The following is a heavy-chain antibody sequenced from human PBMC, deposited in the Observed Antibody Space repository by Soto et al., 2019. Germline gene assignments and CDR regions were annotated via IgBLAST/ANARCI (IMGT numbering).Heavy chain of an antibody. V-gene: IGHV4-30-2*01. CDR1: GGSISSGGYS. Sequence: SETLSLTCAVSGGSISSGGYSWSWIRQPPGKGLEWIGYIYHSGSTYYNPSLKSRVTISVDRSKNQFSLKLSSVTAADTAVYYCARGHDDSSGYDQLYYFDYWGQGTLVTVSS. CDR2: IYHSGST. J-gene: IGHJ4*02. D-gene: IGHD3-22*01. CDR3: ARGHDDSSGYDQLYYFDY.